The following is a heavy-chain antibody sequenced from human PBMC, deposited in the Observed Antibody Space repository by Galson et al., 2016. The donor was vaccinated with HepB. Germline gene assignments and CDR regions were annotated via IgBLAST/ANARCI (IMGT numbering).Heavy chain of an antibody. CDR1: GFTFSNFA. Sequence: SLRLSCAASGFTFSNFAMHWVRQAPGKGLEWVADISYGGGDKYYADSVKGRLTISRDNSQNTLYLQMNSLRPEDTAIYYCAKDRCGIKAAGTGMDSWGQGTLVTVS. CDR2: ISYGGGDK. J-gene: IGHJ4*02. CDR3: AKDRCGIKAAGTGMDS. V-gene: IGHV3-30*18. D-gene: IGHD6-13*01.